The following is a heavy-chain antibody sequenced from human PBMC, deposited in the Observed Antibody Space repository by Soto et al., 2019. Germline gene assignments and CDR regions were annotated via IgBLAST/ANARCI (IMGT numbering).Heavy chain of an antibody. D-gene: IGHD6-13*01. CDR1: GYSCTSYW. J-gene: IGHJ4*02. Sequence: GESLKISSKGSGYSCTSYWIGWVRQMPGKGQEGMGIIYPGDSDTRYSPSFQGQVTISADKSISTAYLQWSSLKASDTAMYYCARTQYSSSPAHWGQGTLVTVAS. CDR3: ARTQYSSSPAH. V-gene: IGHV5-51*01. CDR2: IYPGDSDT.